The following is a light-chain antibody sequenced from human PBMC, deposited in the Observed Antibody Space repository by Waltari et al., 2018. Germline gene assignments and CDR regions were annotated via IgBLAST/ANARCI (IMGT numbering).Light chain of an antibody. CDR2: GNN. CDR3: QSYDSSLSAFV. CDR1: SPNIGAGSA. V-gene: IGLV1-40*01. Sequence: QSVLTPPPLAPGVPGPRVPLPGSGSSPNIGAGSAVHWYQQLPGTAPKLFIFGNNNRPSGVPDRFSGSKSGTSASLVISGLQAEDEADYYCQSYDSSLSAFVFGTGTKVTVL. J-gene: IGLJ1*01.